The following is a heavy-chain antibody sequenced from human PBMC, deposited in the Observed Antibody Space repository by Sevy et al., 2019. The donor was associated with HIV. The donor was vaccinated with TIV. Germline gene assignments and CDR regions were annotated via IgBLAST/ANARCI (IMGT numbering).Heavy chain of an antibody. CDR3: AKSVPGTGASDFDS. D-gene: IGHD1-1*01. CDR2: MSPDSGGT. Sequence: ASVKVSCKTSGYTFTGYYIHWVRQAPGQGLEWMGWMSPDSGGTGYAQKFQGRVTMTRDTSINTAYLELSRMTSGDTVVYFCAKSVPGTGASDFDSWGQGTLVTVSS. J-gene: IGHJ4*02. V-gene: IGHV1-2*02. CDR1: GYTFTGYY.